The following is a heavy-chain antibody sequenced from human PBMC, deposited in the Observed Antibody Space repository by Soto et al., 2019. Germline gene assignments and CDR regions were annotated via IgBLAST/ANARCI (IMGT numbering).Heavy chain of an antibody. CDR2: ISGSGGST. V-gene: IGHV3-23*01. D-gene: IGHD6-13*01. Sequence: EVQLLESGGGVVQPGGSLRLSCAASGFTFSSYAMSWVRQAPGKGLEWVSAISGSGGSTYYADSVKGRFTSSRDNSKNTLYLQRNSLRAEDTAVYYCAKENGYSSSWFEFDYWGQGHLVTASS. CDR3: AKENGYSSSWFEFDY. CDR1: GFTFSSYA. J-gene: IGHJ4*02.